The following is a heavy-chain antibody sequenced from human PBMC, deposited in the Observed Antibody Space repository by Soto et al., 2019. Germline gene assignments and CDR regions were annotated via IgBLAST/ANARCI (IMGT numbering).Heavy chain of an antibody. V-gene: IGHV3-30-3*01. Sequence: QVQLVESGGGVVQPGRSLRLSCAASGFTFSSYAMHWVRQAPGKGLEWVAVISYDGSNKYYADSVKGRFTISRDNSKNTLYLQMNSLRAEDTAVYYCARECYDILTGYRNYYYYGMDVWGQGTTVTVSS. CDR1: GFTFSSYA. CDR2: ISYDGSNK. D-gene: IGHD3-9*01. J-gene: IGHJ6*02. CDR3: ARECYDILTGYRNYYYYGMDV.